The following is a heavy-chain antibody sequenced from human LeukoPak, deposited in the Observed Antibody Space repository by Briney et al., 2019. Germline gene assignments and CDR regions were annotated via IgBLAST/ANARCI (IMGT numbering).Heavy chain of an antibody. CDR2: IYYSGST. Sequence: SETLSLTCTVSGGSISSSSYYWGWIRQPPGKGLGWIGSIYYSGSTYYNPSLKSRVTISVDTSKNQFSLKLSSVTAADTAVYYCARFCIPGSFDYWGQGTLVTVSS. D-gene: IGHD3-3*01. J-gene: IGHJ4*02. CDR1: GGSISSSSYY. CDR3: ARFCIPGSFDY. V-gene: IGHV4-39*07.